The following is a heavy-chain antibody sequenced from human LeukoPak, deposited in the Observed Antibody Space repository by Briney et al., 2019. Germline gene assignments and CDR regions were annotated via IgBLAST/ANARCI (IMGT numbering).Heavy chain of an antibody. CDR2: ISNDAGNY. CDR3: AKDRRLYDILTPFDY. Sequence: PGGSLRLSCAASGFIFSDYYMNWVRQAPGKGLEWVALISNDAGNYYYADSVKGRFTISRDNSKSTLYLQMNSLRAEDTAVYFCAKDRRLYDILTPFDYWGQGTLVTVSS. J-gene: IGHJ4*02. D-gene: IGHD3-9*01. V-gene: IGHV3-30*18. CDR1: GFIFSDYY.